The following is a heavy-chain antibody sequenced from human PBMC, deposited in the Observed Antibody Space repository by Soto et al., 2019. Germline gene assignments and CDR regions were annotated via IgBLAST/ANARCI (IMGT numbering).Heavy chain of an antibody. CDR3: ASTTVATITGSAVYYYYYMDV. D-gene: IGHD5-12*01. V-gene: IGHV4-31*03. CDR1: GGSIISGGYY. CDR2: IYYSGST. Sequence: SETLSLTCTVSGGSIISGGYYWSWIRQHPGKGLEWIGYIYYSGSTYYNPSLKSRVTISVDTSKNQFSLKLSSVTAADTAVYYCASTTVATITGSAVYYYYYMDVWGKGTTVTVSS. J-gene: IGHJ6*03.